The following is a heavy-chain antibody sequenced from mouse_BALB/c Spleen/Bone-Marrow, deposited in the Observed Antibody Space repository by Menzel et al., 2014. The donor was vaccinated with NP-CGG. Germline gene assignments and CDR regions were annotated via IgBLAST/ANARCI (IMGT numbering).Heavy chain of an antibody. J-gene: IGHJ2*01. CDR2: IRNKANGYTT. CDR3: ARDKGRVFFDY. Sequence: EVKLVESGGGLVQPGGPLRLSCATSGFTFTDYYINWVRQPPGKALEWLGFIRNKANGYTTEYSASVKSRFTISRDNSHNILYLQMNTLRVDDSATYYCARDKGRVFFDYWGQGTTLTVSS. CDR1: GFTFTDYY. V-gene: IGHV7-3*02.